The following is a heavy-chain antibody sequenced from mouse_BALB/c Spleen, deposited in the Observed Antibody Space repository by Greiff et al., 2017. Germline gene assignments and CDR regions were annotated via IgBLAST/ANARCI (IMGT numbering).Heavy chain of an antibody. CDR3: ARQANWDFGFAY. J-gene: IGHJ3*01. D-gene: IGHD4-1*01. Sequence: EVKLMESGPGLVKPSQSLSLTCTVTGYSITSDYAWNWIRQFPGNKLEWMGYISYSGSTSYNPSLKSRISITRDTSKYQFFLQLNSVTTEDTATYYCARQANWDFGFAYWGQGTLVTVSA. CDR1: GYSITSDYA. CDR2: ISYSGST. V-gene: IGHV3-2*02.